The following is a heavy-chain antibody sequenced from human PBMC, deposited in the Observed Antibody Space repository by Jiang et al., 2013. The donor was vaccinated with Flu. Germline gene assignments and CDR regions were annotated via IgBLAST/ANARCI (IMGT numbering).Heavy chain of an antibody. CDR3: ARDPSLDTAMAGDY. D-gene: IGHD5-18*01. V-gene: IGHV1-3*01. J-gene: IGHJ4*02. CDR1: GYTFTSYA. Sequence: GAEVKKPGASVKVSCKASGYTFTSYAMHWVRQAPGQRLEWMGWINAGNGNTKYSQKFQGRVTITRDTSASTAYMELSSLRSEDTAVYYCARDPSLDTAMAGDYWGQGTLVTVSS. CDR2: INAGNGNT.